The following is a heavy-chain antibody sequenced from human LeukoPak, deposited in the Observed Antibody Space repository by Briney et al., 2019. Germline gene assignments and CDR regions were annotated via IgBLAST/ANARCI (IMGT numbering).Heavy chain of an antibody. CDR2: IYSGGST. Sequence: GGSLRLSCAASGFTVSSNYMSWVRQAPGKGLEWVSVIYSGGSTYYADSVKGRFTISRDNSKNTLYLQMNSLRAEDTAVYYCAREILKNYYGSGSNDYWGQGTLVTVSS. J-gene: IGHJ4*02. V-gene: IGHV3-66*01. CDR1: GFTVSSNY. D-gene: IGHD3-10*01. CDR3: AREILKNYYGSGSNDY.